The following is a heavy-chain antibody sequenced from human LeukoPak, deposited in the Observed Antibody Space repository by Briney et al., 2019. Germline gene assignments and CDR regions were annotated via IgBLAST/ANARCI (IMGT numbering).Heavy chain of an antibody. CDR2: ISYDASNK. J-gene: IGHJ6*04. CDR1: GFTFSSYA. V-gene: IGHV3-30*18. Sequence: GGPLRLSCAASGFTFSSYAMHWVRQAPGKGLEWVTIISYDASNKYYADSVKGRFTIPRDNSKNTLYLQLDSLRPEDTAVYYCAKSRLVAVVAACMDVWGKGTTVTVSS. CDR3: AKSRLVAVVAACMDV. D-gene: IGHD2-15*01.